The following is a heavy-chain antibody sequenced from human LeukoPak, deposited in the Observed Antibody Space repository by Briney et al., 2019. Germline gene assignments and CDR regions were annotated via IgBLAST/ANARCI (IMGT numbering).Heavy chain of an antibody. D-gene: IGHD6-13*01. Sequence: PGGPLRLSCAASGFTFSSYAMHWVRQAPGKGLEWVAVISYDGSNKYYADSVKGRFTISRDNSKNTLYLQMNSLRAEDTAVYYRARDSPYSSSWSSDYYFDYWGQGTLVTVSS. CDR2: ISYDGSNK. V-gene: IGHV3-30-3*01. J-gene: IGHJ4*02. CDR3: ARDSPYSSSWSSDYYFDY. CDR1: GFTFSSYA.